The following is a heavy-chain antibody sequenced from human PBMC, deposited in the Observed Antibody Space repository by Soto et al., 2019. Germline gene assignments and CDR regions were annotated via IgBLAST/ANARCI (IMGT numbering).Heavy chain of an antibody. Sequence: SETLSLTCTVSGGSITSYNHYWTWIRQAPGKGLECIGYIDYFGTTNYSPSLQGRVTISVDKSKNQFSPNLTSVTAADTAVYYCARGSRGPRWFDPWGQGALVTVSS. CDR3: ARGSRGPRWFDP. CDR2: IDYFGTT. J-gene: IGHJ5*02. D-gene: IGHD5-12*01. V-gene: IGHV4-30-4*01. CDR1: GGSITSYNHY.